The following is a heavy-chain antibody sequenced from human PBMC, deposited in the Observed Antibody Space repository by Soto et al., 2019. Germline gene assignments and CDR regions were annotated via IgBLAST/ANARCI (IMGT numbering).Heavy chain of an antibody. CDR3: SRGYPPRDQLGNLPGAF. J-gene: IGHJ4*02. V-gene: IGHV1-46*03. CDR1: GYTFTSYY. CDR2: INPSGGST. D-gene: IGHD1-1*01. Sequence: QVQLVQSGAEVMQPGASVKVSCKASGYTFTSYYIQWLRQAPGQGLEWMGIINPSGGSTNYAQKVQGRVTMTRDTSTSTVYMELSSLRSEDTAIYYCSRGYPPRDQLGNLPGAFWGQGTLVTVSS.